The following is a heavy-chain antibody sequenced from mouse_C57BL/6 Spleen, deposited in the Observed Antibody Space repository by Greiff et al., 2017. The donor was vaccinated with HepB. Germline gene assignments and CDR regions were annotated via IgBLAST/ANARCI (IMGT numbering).Heavy chain of an antibody. Sequence: EVHLVESGGGLVKPGGSLKLSCAASGFTFSDYGMHWVRQAPEKGLEWVAYISSGSSTIYYADTVKGRFTISRDNAKNTLFLQMTSLRSEDTAMYYCAREFYYEGRNAMDYWGQGTSVTVSS. J-gene: IGHJ4*01. CDR3: AREFYYEGRNAMDY. CDR1: GFTFSDYG. D-gene: IGHD2-4*01. V-gene: IGHV5-17*01. CDR2: ISSGSSTI.